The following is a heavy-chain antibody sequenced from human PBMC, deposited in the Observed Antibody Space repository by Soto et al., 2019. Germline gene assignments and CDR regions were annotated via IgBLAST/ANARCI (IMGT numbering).Heavy chain of an antibody. CDR3: ARGRGSGSPQGYYYYGMDV. CDR2: INHSGST. J-gene: IGHJ6*02. Sequence: SETLSLTCAVYGGSFSGYYWSWIRQPPGKGLEWIGEINHSGSTNYNPSLKSRVTISVDTSKNQFSLKLSSVTAADTAVYYCARGRGSGSPQGYYYYGMDVWGQGTKVTVSS. D-gene: IGHD3-10*01. CDR1: GGSFSGYY. V-gene: IGHV4-34*01.